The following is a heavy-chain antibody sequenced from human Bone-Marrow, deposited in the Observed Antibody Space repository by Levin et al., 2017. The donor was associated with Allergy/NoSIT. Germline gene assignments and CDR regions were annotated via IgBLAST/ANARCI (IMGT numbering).Heavy chain of an antibody. Sequence: PSETLSLTCAVSGGSISSSNWWSWVRQPPGKGLEWIGEIYHSGSTNYNPSLKSRVTISVDKSKNQFSLKLSSVTAADTAVYYCARRVGNYDILTGFDYWGQGTLVTVSS. CDR1: GGSISSSNW. CDR3: ARRVGNYDILTGFDY. J-gene: IGHJ4*02. D-gene: IGHD3-9*01. V-gene: IGHV4-4*02. CDR2: IYHSGST.